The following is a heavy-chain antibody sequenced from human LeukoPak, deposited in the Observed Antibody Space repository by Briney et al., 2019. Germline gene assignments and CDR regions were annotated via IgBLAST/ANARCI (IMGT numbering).Heavy chain of an antibody. J-gene: IGHJ4*02. CDR3: VRDNSRGQSLGVIY. D-gene: IGHD3-22*01. CDR1: GVTFSTYN. CDR2: INADSSTI. Sequence: GGSLRLSCAASGVTFSTYNMNWVRQAPGKGLEWISYINADSSTIQYADSVRGRFTTSRDNAKNSLYLQMNSLRAEDTAVYYCVRDNSRGQSLGVIYWGQGSLVTVSS. V-gene: IGHV3-48*01.